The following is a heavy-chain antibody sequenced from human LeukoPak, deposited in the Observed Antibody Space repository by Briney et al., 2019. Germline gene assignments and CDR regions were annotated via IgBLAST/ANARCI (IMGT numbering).Heavy chain of an antibody. CDR3: ARGTVLRFLEWPPYDAFDI. D-gene: IGHD3-3*01. CDR2: IYYSGST. Sequence: SETLYLTCTVSGGSISSSSYYWGWIRQPPGKGLEWIGSIYYSGSTYYNPSLKSRVTIAADTPKHQFSLKLSSVTAADTAVYYCARGTVLRFLEWPPYDAFDIWGQGTMVTVSS. J-gene: IGHJ3*02. V-gene: IGHV4-39*01. CDR1: GGSISSSSYY.